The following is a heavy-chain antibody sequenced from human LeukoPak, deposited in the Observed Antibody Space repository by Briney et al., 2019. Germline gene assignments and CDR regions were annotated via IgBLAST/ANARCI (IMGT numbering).Heavy chain of an antibody. V-gene: IGHV5-51*01. Sequence: GESLKISCKGSGYSFTSYWIGWVRQMPGKGLEWMGIIYPGDPDTRYSPSFQGQVTISADKSISTAYLQWSSLKASDTAMYYCARRGYCSGGSCYTFDYWGQGTLVTVSS. CDR2: IYPGDPDT. D-gene: IGHD2-15*01. J-gene: IGHJ4*02. CDR1: GYSFTSYW. CDR3: ARRGYCSGGSCYTFDY.